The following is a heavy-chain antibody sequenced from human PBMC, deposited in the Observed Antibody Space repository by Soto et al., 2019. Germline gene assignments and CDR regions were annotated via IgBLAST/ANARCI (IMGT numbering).Heavy chain of an antibody. CDR3: ARDSAVVTAMNLDY. CDR2: ISSSSSYI. D-gene: IGHD2-21*02. CDR1: GFTFSSYS. V-gene: IGHV3-21*01. J-gene: IGHJ4*02. Sequence: EVQLVESGGGLVKPGGSLRLSCAASGFTFSSYSMNWVRQAPGKGLEWVSSISSSSSYIYYADPVKGRFTISRDNAKNSLYLQMNSLRAEDTAVYYCARDSAVVTAMNLDYWGQGTLVTVSS.